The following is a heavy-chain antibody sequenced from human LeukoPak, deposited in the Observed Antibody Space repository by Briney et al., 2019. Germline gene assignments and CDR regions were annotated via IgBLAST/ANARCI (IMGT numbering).Heavy chain of an antibody. CDR2: ISASGNYI. CDR3: ARFGYCSSISCYAV. D-gene: IGHD2-2*01. Sequence: GGSLRLSCAASGFTFSSYTMKWVRQAPGKGLEWVSSISASGNYIYYVDSVKGRFTISRDSAKSSLYLQMNSLRAEDTAVYYCARFGYCSSISCYAVWGQGTLVTVSS. J-gene: IGHJ4*02. V-gene: IGHV3-21*01. CDR1: GFTFSSYT.